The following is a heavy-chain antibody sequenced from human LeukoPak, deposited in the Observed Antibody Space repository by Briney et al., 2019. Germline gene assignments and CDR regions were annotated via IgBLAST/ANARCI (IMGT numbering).Heavy chain of an antibody. D-gene: IGHD4-11*01. CDR2: IYHAGST. Sequence: PSETLSLTCTVSGYSISSGYYWGWIRQSPGRGLEWIGSIYHAGSTFHNPSLKSRVTISVDTSKNQFSLKVNSVTAADTAVYYCAREDYTHAFDIWGQGTMVTVSS. CDR3: AREDYTHAFDI. V-gene: IGHV4-38-2*02. CDR1: GYSISSGYY. J-gene: IGHJ3*02.